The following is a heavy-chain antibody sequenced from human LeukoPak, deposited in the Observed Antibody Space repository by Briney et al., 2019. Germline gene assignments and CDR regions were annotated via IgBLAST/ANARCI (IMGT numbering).Heavy chain of an antibody. Sequence: GGSLRLSCAASGFTFSSYSMNWVRQAPGKGLEWVSSISSSSSYIYYADSVKGRFTISRDNAKNSLYLQMNSLRAEDTAVYYCARVDGEDGLLDWFDPWGQGTLVTVSS. J-gene: IGHJ5*02. V-gene: IGHV3-21*01. CDR2: ISSSSSYI. D-gene: IGHD2-15*01. CDR1: GFTFSSYS. CDR3: ARVDGEDGLLDWFDP.